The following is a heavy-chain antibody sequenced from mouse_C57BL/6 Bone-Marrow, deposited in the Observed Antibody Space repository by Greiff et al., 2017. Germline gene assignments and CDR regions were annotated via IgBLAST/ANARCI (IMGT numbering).Heavy chain of an antibody. Sequence: EVKLMESGGGLVQPGGSLSLSCAASGFTFTDYYMSWVRQPPGKALEWLGFIRNKANGYTTEYSASVKGRFTISRDNSQSILYLQMKALRAEDSATYYCARSLYYYGSSYPSYWGQGTLVTVSA. D-gene: IGHD1-1*01. CDR1: GFTFTDYY. V-gene: IGHV7-3*01. CDR3: ARSLYYYGSSYPSY. CDR2: IRNKANGYTT. J-gene: IGHJ3*01.